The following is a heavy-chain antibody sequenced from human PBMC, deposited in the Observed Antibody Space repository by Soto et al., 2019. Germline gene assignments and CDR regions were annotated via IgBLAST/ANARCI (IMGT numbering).Heavy chain of an antibody. D-gene: IGHD1-26*01. CDR2: ISYDGSNK. J-gene: IGHJ3*02. CDR3: AKLSQVGATRGAFDI. V-gene: IGHV3-30*18. Sequence: PGGSLRLSCAASGITFSSNGMHWVRQAPGKGLEWVAVISYDGSNKYYADSVKGRFTISRDNSKNTLYLQMNSLRAEDTAVYYCAKLSQVGATRGAFDIWGQGTMVTVSS. CDR1: GITFSSNG.